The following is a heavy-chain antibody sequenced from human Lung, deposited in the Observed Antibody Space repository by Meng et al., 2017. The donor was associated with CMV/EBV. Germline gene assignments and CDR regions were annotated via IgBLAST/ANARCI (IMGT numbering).Heavy chain of an antibody. J-gene: IGHJ4*02. CDR3: STRRKFRGVDHFDY. CDR1: GLTFSDAW. CDR2: IKGKTDGETT. D-gene: IGHD3-10*01. V-gene: IGHV3-15*01. Sequence: GGSLRLXCAASGLTFSDAWMTWVRQAPGKGLEWVGRIKGKTDGETTDYAAPVKGTFTISRDDSKDMVYLQMNSLKTEDTAVYYCSTRRKFRGVDHFDYWGQGTLVTVSS.